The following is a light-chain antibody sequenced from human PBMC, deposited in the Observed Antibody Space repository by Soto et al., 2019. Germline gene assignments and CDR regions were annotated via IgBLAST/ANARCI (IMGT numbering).Light chain of an antibody. CDR3: QQYNNWPRAT. V-gene: IGKV3-15*01. CDR2: RAS. Sequence: IVMTQSPATLSVSPGERVTLSCRASQNINSNLAWYQQKPGQPPRLLMFRASIRATGFPARFSGSGSGTEFNITISSLQSEDSAVYYCQQYNNWPRATFGGGTKVDIK. J-gene: IGKJ4*01. CDR1: QNINSN.